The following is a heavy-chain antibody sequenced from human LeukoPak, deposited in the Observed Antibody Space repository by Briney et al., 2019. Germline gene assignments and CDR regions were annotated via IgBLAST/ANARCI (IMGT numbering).Heavy chain of an antibody. CDR2: IYSGGST. J-gene: IGHJ6*03. CDR1: GFTVSSNY. Sequence: GGSLRLSCAASGFTVSSNYMRWVRQAIAKGLDWVSVIYSGGSTYYADSVKGRFTISRDNSKNTLYLQMNSLRAEDTAVYYCARGPPGYYYYYMDVWGKGTTVTISS. V-gene: IGHV3-66*01. CDR3: ARGPPGYYYYYMDV. D-gene: IGHD7-27*01.